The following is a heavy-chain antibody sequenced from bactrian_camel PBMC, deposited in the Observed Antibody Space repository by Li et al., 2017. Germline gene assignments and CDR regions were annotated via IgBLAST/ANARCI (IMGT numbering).Heavy chain of an antibody. J-gene: IGHJ4*01. D-gene: IGHD1*01. Sequence: HVQLVESGGGSVQPGGSLRLSCAISGNTYSLNCLGWFRQAPGMEREQVAVFRYTFGRTTYYADSVKGRFTISRDDARNTVYLQMNNLKPEDTGVYYCAADPSRTCRTKLPYTLATMPDFWGQGTQVTVS. CDR3: AADPSRTCRTKLPYTLATMPDF. CDR1: GNTYSLNC. V-gene: IGHV3S53*01. CDR2: FRYTFGRTT.